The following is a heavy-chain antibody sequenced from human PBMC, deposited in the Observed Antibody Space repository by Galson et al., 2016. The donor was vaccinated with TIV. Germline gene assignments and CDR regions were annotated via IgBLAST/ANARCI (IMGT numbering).Heavy chain of an antibody. J-gene: IGHJ6*02. D-gene: IGHD5-18*01. CDR1: GYPFTAYY. Sequence: SVKVSCKASGYPFTAYYIHWVRQAPGQGPEWMGWINPNGDDTIYAQRFQGRVSMTRDTSISTAYMALSRLRSDDTAVFFCARGFNYGFDFYYGMDVWGQGTTVTVSS. CDR3: ARGFNYGFDFYYGMDV. CDR2: INPNGDDT. V-gene: IGHV1-2*02.